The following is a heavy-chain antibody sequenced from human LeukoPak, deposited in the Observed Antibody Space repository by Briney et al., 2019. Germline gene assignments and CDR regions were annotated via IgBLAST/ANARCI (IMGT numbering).Heavy chain of an antibody. J-gene: IGHJ4*02. CDR1: GFTFSSYG. D-gene: IGHD2-2*01. Sequence: GRSLRLSCAASGFTFSSYGMHWVRQAPGKGLEWVAVIWYDGSNKYYADSVKGRFTISRDNSRNTLYLQMNSLRAEDTAVYYCARESFKGGYCSSTSCLVDYWGQGTLVTVSS. CDR2: IWYDGSNK. V-gene: IGHV3-33*01. CDR3: ARESFKGGYCSSTSCLVDY.